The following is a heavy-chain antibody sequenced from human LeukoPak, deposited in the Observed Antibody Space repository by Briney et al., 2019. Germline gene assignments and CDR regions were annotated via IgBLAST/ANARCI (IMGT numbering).Heavy chain of an antibody. Sequence: SETLSLTCAVSGYSISSGYYWGWIRQPPGKGLEWIGSIYHSGSTYYNPSLKSRVTISVDTSKNQFSLKLSSVTAADTAAYYCARGGYSSGWYTKNVWGQGTLVTASS. D-gene: IGHD6-19*01. V-gene: IGHV4-38-2*01. J-gene: IGHJ4*02. CDR1: GYSISSGYY. CDR2: IYHSGST. CDR3: ARGGYSSGWYTKNV.